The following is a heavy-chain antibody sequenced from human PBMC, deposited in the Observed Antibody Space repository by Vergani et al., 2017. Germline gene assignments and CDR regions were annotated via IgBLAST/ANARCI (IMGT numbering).Heavy chain of an antibody. J-gene: IGHJ4*02. Sequence: EVQLVESGGGLIQPGGSLRLSCAASGFTVSSNYMTWVRQAPGKGLEWVSVIYSGGNTYYADSVKGRFTISRDSSKNTLYLQMNSRRVEDTAVYYCARVTHPVEMAAYFDYWGQGTLVTVST. V-gene: IGHV3-53*01. D-gene: IGHD5-24*01. CDR1: GFTVSSNY. CDR2: IYSGGNT. CDR3: ARVTHPVEMAAYFDY.